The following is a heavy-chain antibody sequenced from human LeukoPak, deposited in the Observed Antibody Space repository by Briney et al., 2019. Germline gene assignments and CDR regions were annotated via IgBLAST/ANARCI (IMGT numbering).Heavy chain of an antibody. V-gene: IGHV4-59*08. Sequence: SETLSLTCTVSGGSISSYYWSWIRQPPGKGLEWIGYIYYSGSTNYNPSLKSRVTISVDTSKNQFSLKLSSVTAADTAVYYCARHRDYYDSSEDAFDIWGQGTMVTVSS. CDR1: GGSISSYY. J-gene: IGHJ3*02. CDR2: IYYSGST. CDR3: ARHRDYYDSSEDAFDI. D-gene: IGHD3-22*01.